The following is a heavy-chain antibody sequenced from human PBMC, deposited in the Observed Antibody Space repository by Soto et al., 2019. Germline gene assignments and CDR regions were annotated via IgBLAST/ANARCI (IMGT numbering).Heavy chain of an antibody. Sequence: QVHLQESGPGLVKASETLSLTCTVSGGSIRSYYWTWIRQHPGKGLEWLGYIFYSGSTFYNPSLKSRVTISIHTSKSQFSLQLTSVTAADTAVYYSARGASDTAMVDSWRKGSLVTVSS. CDR3: ARGASDTAMVDS. V-gene: IGHV4-59*01. J-gene: IGHJ4*02. CDR1: GGSIRSYY. CDR2: IFYSGST. D-gene: IGHD5-18*01.